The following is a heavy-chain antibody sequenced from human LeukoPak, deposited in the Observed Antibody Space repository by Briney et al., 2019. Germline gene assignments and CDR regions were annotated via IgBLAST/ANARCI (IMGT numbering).Heavy chain of an antibody. CDR3: ARGVGVLVFDY. D-gene: IGHD1-26*01. CDR1: GFRFSSYT. Sequence: PGGSLRLSCAASGFRFSSYTINWVRQSPGKGLEWVSSISSSSSYIYYTDSVKGRFTISRDNAKNSLYLQMNSLRAEDTAVYYCARGVGVLVFDYWGQGTLVTVSS. CDR2: ISSSSSYI. J-gene: IGHJ4*02. V-gene: IGHV3-21*01.